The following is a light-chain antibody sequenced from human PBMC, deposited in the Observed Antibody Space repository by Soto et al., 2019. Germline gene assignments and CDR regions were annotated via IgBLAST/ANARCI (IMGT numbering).Light chain of an antibody. CDR2: NVY. V-gene: IGLV2-14*03. CDR3: SEYTVNRSYV. CDR1: SSDVGAYNF. J-gene: IGLJ1*01. Sequence: QSALTQPASVSGSPGQSITISCTGTSSDVGAYNFVSWHQQYPGKAPKLMIYNVYDRPSGISYRFSGSKSGNTASLTISGHQGEDEADYYCSEYTVNRSYVFGTGTK.